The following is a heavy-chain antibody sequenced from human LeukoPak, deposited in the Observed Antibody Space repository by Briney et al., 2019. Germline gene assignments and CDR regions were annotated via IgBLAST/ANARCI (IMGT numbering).Heavy chain of an antibody. CDR3: AKGYSSSWYYFDY. D-gene: IGHD6-13*01. Sequence: GGSLRPSCAASGFTFSSYGMHWVRQAPGKGLEWVAVISYDGSNEYYADSVRGRFTISRDNSKNTLYLQMNSLRVEDTAVYYCAKGYSSSWYYFDYWGQGTLVTVSS. J-gene: IGHJ4*02. V-gene: IGHV3-30*18. CDR1: GFTFSSYG. CDR2: ISYDGSNE.